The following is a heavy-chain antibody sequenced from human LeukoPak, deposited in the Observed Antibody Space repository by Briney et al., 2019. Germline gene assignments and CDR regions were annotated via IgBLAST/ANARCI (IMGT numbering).Heavy chain of an antibody. CDR1: GFTFSSYG. J-gene: IGHJ4*02. CDR3: ARGVWFGESPIDY. V-gene: IGHV3-30*02. CDR2: IRYDGSNK. Sequence: GGSLRLSCAASGFTFSSYGMHWVRQAPGKGLEWVAFIRYDGSNKYYADSVKGRFTISRDNSKNTLYLQMNSLRAEDTAVYYCARGVWFGESPIDYWGQGTLVTVSS. D-gene: IGHD3-10*01.